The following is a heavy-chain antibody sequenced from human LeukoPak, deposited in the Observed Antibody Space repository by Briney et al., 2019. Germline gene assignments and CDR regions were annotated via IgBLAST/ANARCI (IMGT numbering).Heavy chain of an antibody. V-gene: IGHV3-48*01. D-gene: IGHD4-17*01. Sequence: GGSLRLSCAASGFTFSSSSMNWVRQAPGKGLEWVSYISSSSSTIYYADSVKGRFTISRDNAKNSLYLQMNSLRAEDTAVYYCAKDTGAKYGDYAVAWGQGTLVTVSS. CDR1: GFTFSSSS. J-gene: IGHJ5*02. CDR2: ISSSSSTI. CDR3: AKDTGAKYGDYAVA.